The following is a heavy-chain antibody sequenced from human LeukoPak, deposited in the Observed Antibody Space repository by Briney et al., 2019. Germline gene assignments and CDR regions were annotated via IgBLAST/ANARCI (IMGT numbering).Heavy chain of an antibody. Sequence: GGSLRLSCAASGFTFSSYGMHWVRQAPGKGLEWVAVIWYDGSNKYYADSVKGRFTISRDNSKNTLYLQMNSLRAEDTAVYYCARDPGDGYNYGGHMDVWGQGTTVTVSS. J-gene: IGHJ6*02. CDR3: ARDPGDGYNYGGHMDV. V-gene: IGHV3-33*01. CDR1: GFTFSSYG. CDR2: IWYDGSNK. D-gene: IGHD5-24*01.